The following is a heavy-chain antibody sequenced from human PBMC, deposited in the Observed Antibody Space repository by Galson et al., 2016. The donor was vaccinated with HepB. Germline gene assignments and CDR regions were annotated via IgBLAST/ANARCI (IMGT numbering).Heavy chain of an antibody. Sequence: SLRLSCAASGFTFSSYAMHCVRQAPGKGLEWVAVISNDGSDKYYPDSVKGRFTISRDNSKNTMYLQMNSLRAEDTSVYYCARDPLLPITILNDAFDIWGQGTMVTVSS. CDR2: ISNDGSDK. CDR1: GFTFSSYA. V-gene: IGHV3-30*04. J-gene: IGHJ3*02. CDR3: ARDPLLPITILNDAFDI. D-gene: IGHD3-3*01.